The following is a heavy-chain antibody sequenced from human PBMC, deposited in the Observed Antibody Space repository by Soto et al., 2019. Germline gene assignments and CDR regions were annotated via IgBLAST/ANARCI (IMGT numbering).Heavy chain of an antibody. D-gene: IGHD2-15*01. CDR1: GFTFSSYA. CDR3: VKRRGAGGHFDY. V-gene: IGHV3-23*01. CDR2: VSIGGST. J-gene: IGHJ4*02. Sequence: GGSLRLSCAASGFTFSSYAMGWVRQGPGKGLEWVAVVSIGGSTHYADSVRGRFTISRDNSKNTLSLQMNSLTAEDTAVYFCVKRRGAGGHFDYWGQGALVTVSS.